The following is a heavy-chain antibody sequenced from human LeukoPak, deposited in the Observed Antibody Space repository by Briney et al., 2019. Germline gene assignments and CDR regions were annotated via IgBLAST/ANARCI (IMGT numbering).Heavy chain of an antibody. CDR2: IYYSGST. Sequence: SETLSLTCTVSGGSISSYYWSWIRQPPGKGLEWIGYIYYSGSTNYNPSLRSRVTISVDTSKNQFSLKLSSVTAADTAVYYCARGARRIGWELLYWGQGTLVTVSS. V-gene: IGHV4-59*01. CDR1: GGSISSYY. CDR3: ARGARRIGWELLY. D-gene: IGHD1-26*01. J-gene: IGHJ4*02.